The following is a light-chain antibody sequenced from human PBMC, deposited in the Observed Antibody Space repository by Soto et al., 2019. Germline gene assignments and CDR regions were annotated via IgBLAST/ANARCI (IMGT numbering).Light chain of an antibody. V-gene: IGLV2-14*01. CDR3: SSYTSSSINYV. J-gene: IGLJ1*01. Sequence: QSALTQPASVSGSPGQTITISCTGTSSDVGGYNYVSWYQQHPGKAPKLMIYDVSNRPSGVSNRFSGSKSGNTASLTISGLQAEDEADYYCSSYTSSSINYVLGTGTKLTVL. CDR1: SSDVGGYNY. CDR2: DVS.